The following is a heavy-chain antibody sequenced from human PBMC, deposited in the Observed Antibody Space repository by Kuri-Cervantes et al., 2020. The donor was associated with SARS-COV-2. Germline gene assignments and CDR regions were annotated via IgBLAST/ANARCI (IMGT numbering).Heavy chain of an antibody. CDR3: ARDYSNYFDY. V-gene: IGHV4-59*11. CDR2: IYYSGST. CDR1: GGSISSHY. Sequence: SETLSLTCTVSGGSISSHYWSWIRQPPGKGLEWIGYIYYSGSTNYNPSLKSRVTISVDTSKNQFSLKLSSVTAADTAVYFCARDYSNYFDYWGQGTLVTVSP. J-gene: IGHJ4*02. D-gene: IGHD5-18*01.